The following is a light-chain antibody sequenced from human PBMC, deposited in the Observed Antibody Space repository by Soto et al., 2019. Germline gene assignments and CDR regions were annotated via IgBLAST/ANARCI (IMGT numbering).Light chain of an antibody. CDR2: AAS. CDR3: QQAYSSPIT. Sequence: DIQMTQSPASLSASVGGRFTFTCRSSQSISRYLSWYQQKTGKAPKLLIYAASSLQSGVPSRLSGAGYGTDFTITISSMKNEDFETYYCQQAYSSPITFGHGTRLEIK. J-gene: IGKJ5*01. V-gene: IGKV1-39*01. CDR1: QSISRY.